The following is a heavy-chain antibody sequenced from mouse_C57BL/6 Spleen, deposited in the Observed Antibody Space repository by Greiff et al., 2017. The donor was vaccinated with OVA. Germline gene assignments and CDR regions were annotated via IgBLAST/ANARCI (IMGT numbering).Heavy chain of an antibody. D-gene: IGHD1-1*01. CDR3: ARSPNTTVVAELFDY. J-gene: IGHJ2*01. CDR2: INPSSGYT. Sequence: QVHVKQSGAELAKPGASVKLSCKASGYTFTSYWMHWVKQRPGQGLEWIGYINPSSGYTKYNQKFKDKATLTADKSSSTAYMQLSSLTSDDSAVYYCARSPNTTVVAELFDYWGQGTTLTVSS. V-gene: IGHV1-7*01. CDR1: GYTFTSYW.